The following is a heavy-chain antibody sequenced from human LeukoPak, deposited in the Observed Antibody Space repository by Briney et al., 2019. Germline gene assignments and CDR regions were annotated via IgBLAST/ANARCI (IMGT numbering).Heavy chain of an antibody. V-gene: IGHV3-23*01. CDR2: ISGSGGST. CDR1: GFTFSSYA. Sequence: GGSLRLSCAASGFTFSSYAMSWVRQAPGKGLEWVSAISGSGGSTYYAVSVKGRFTISRDNSKNTLYLQMNSLRAEDTAVYYCAKGLVVPAASDWFDPWGQGTLVTVSS. J-gene: IGHJ5*02. CDR3: AKGLVVPAASDWFDP. D-gene: IGHD2-2*01.